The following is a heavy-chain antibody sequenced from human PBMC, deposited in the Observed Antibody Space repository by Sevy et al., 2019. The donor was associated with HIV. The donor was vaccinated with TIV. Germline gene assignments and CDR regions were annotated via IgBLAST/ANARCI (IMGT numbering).Heavy chain of an antibody. Sequence: GGSLRLSCAASGFTFSSYAMSWVRQAPGKGLEWVSAISGSGGSTYYADSVKRRFTISRDNSKNTLYLQMNSLRAEDTAVYYCAKDPQYYDILTGYSHPDYWGQGTLVTVSS. D-gene: IGHD3-9*01. CDR3: AKDPQYYDILTGYSHPDY. V-gene: IGHV3-23*01. CDR1: GFTFSSYA. CDR2: ISGSGGST. J-gene: IGHJ4*02.